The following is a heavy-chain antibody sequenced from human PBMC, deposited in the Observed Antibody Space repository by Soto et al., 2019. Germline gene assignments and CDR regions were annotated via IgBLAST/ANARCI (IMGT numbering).Heavy chain of an antibody. CDR3: ARAKTTVSRNDY. CDR2: MNPNTGGT. V-gene: IGHV1-8*01. J-gene: IGHJ4*02. D-gene: IGHD4-4*01. Sequence: ASVKVSCKASGYSFTGYDINWVRQAPGQGLEWMGWMNPNTGGTGYAQKFQGRVTMTRNTSISTAYMELSSLRPDDTAVYYCARAKTTVSRNDYWGQGTRVTVSS. CDR1: GYSFTGYD.